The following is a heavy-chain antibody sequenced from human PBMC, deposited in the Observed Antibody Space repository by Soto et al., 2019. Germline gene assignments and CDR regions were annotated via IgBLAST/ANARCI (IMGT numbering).Heavy chain of an antibody. CDR3: ARAALDYYDSSGYYSAFDY. D-gene: IGHD3-22*01. CDR2: IYHSGST. J-gene: IGHJ4*02. CDR1: GGSISSGGYS. Sequence: QLQLQESGSGLVKPSQTLSLTCAVSGGSISSGGYSWSWIRQPPGKGLEWIGYIYHSGSTYYNPYIKSRVTISVDRSKNQFSLKLSSVTAADTAVYYCARAALDYYDSSGYYSAFDYWGQGTLVTVSS. V-gene: IGHV4-30-2*01.